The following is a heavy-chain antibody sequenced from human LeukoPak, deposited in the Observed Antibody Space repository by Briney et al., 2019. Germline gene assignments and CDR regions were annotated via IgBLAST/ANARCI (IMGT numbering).Heavy chain of an antibody. J-gene: IGHJ4*02. CDR3: AREGKLELPRD. Sequence: ASVEVSCKASGYTFSSYGISWVRQASGQGPEWMGWISAYNGNTNYAQKLQGRVTMTTDTSTSTAYMELRSLRSDDTAVYYCAREGKLELPRDWGQGTLVTVSS. V-gene: IGHV1-18*01. CDR1: GYTFSSYG. D-gene: IGHD1-7*01. CDR2: ISAYNGNT.